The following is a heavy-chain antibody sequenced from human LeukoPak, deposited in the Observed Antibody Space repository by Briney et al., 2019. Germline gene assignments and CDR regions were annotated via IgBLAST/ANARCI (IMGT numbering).Heavy chain of an antibody. CDR3: ARERTTIVSGTTIGAY. CDR2: IIGSGDTI. Sequence: GGSLRLSCAASGFTFSSYTMNWVRQAPGKGLEWIAYIIGSGDTIYYADSVKGRFTISRDNAKNSLFLQMNSLTADDTAVYYCARERTTIVSGTTIGAYWGQGTLVTVSS. CDR1: GFTFSSYT. V-gene: IGHV3-48*04. D-gene: IGHD5-24*01. J-gene: IGHJ4*02.